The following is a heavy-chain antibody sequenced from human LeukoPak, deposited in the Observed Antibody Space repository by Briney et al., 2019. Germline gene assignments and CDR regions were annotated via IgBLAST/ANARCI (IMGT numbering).Heavy chain of an antibody. D-gene: IGHD3-3*01. CDR2: MNPNSGNT. J-gene: IGHJ4*02. Sequence: ASVKVSCKASGYTFTSYDINWVRQATGQGLEWMGWMNPNSGNTGYAQKFQGRVTMTRNTSISTAYMELSSLRSEDTAVYYCARSRAGMVTILGVVIIESYFDYWGQGTLVTVSS. V-gene: IGHV1-8*01. CDR1: GYTFTSYD. CDR3: ARSRAGMVTILGVVIIESYFDY.